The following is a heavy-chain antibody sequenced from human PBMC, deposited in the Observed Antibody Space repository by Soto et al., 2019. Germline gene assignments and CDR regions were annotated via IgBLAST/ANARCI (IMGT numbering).Heavy chain of an antibody. D-gene: IGHD2-15*01. V-gene: IGHV3-23*01. CDR2: ISGSGGST. CDR3: SKSFASGGSCYSY. J-gene: IGHJ4*02. CDR1: GFTFSSYA. Sequence: EVQLLESGGGLVQPGGSLRLSCAASGFTFSSYAMSWVRQAPGKGLEWVSAISGSGGSTYYADSVKGRFTISRDNSKNTLYLQMNSLRAEDTAVYYCSKSFASGGSCYSYWGQGTLVTVSS.